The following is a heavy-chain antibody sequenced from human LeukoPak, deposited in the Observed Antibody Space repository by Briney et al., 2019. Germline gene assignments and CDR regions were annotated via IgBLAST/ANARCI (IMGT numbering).Heavy chain of an antibody. CDR3: VRETDCTGGSYYLSRWLDP. D-gene: IGHD2-15*01. CDR2: INNDGSRT. J-gene: IGHJ5*02. Sequence: GGSLRLSCVASEFTFSKYWMHWVRQARGKGLVSVSRINNDGSRTTYADSVKGRFTISRDNAKNTVYLQMNNLRDEDTAVYYCVRETDCTGGSYYLSRWLDPWGQGTLVTVSS. CDR1: EFTFSKYW. V-gene: IGHV3-74*01.